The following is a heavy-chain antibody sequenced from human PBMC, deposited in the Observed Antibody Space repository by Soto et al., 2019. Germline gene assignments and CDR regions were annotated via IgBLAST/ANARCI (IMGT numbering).Heavy chain of an antibody. D-gene: IGHD3-10*01. CDR1: GYTFTSYA. CDR3: ARDPPITVVRGVIISGFDY. Sequence: QVQLVQSGAEVKKPGASVKVSCKASGYTFTSYAMHWVRQAPGQRREWMGWINAGNGNTKYSQKFQGRVTITRDTSASTAYMELSSLRSEDTAVYYCARDPPITVVRGVIISGFDYWGQGTLVTVSS. V-gene: IGHV1-3*01. CDR2: INAGNGNT. J-gene: IGHJ4*02.